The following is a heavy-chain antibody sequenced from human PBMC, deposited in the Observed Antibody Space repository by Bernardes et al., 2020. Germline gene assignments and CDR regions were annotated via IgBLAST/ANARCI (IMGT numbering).Heavy chain of an antibody. D-gene: IGHD2-2*01. CDR3: ATHRTPTISFRLDF. J-gene: IGHJ4*02. Sequence: GGSLRLSCAASGFTFSRYIMTWVRQAPGKGLEWVSSISSSSTYIYYADSVQGRFTISRDNAKTSLYLQMSSLRPEDTALYYCATHRTPTISFRLDFWGQALLVTVSS. V-gene: IGHV3-21*01. CDR1: GFTFSRYI. CDR2: ISSSSTYI.